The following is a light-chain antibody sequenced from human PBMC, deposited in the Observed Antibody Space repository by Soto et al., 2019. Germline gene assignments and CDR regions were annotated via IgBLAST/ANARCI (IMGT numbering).Light chain of an antibody. CDR2: AVT. J-gene: IGLJ3*02. CDR3: LSYAGGTNWV. V-gene: IGLV2-8*01. Sequence: QSALTQPPSASGSLGQSVTISCTGTSSDIGGYNYVSWYQQHPGKAPKLMISAVTERPSWVPVRFSGSKSGNTASLTVSGLQAEDEADYYCLSYAGGTNWVFGGGTKLTVL. CDR1: SSDIGGYNY.